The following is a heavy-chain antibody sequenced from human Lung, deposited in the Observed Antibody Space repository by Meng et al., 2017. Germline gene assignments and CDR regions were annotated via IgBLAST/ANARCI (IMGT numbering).Heavy chain of an antibody. CDR2: INHSGST. J-gene: IGHJ4*02. D-gene: IGHD4-11*01. CDR1: GGSFSDYY. V-gene: IGHV4-34*01. Sequence: QLQLQQWGAGLLKPPSTLSLTCVVSGGSFSDYYWSWIRQPPGKGLEWIGEINHSGSTNYNPSLESRATISVDTSQNNLSLKLSSVTAADSAVYYCARGPTTMAHDFDYWGQGTLVTVSS. CDR3: ARGPTTMAHDFDY.